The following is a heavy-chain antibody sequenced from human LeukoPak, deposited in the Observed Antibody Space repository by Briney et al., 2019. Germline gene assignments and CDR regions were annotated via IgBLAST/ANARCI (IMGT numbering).Heavy chain of an antibody. CDR3: ARDVQYDLRGGVDP. J-gene: IGHJ5*02. V-gene: IGHV4-30-2*01. Sequence: SETLSLTCTVSGGSISSDYYYWSWIRQPPGKGLEWIGFIYHSGSTYYNPSLKSRVTISVDRSMNQFSLTLTSVTAADTAMYYCARDVQYDLRGGVDPWGQGTLVTVSS. CDR2: IYHSGST. D-gene: IGHD3/OR15-3a*01. CDR1: GGSISSDYYY.